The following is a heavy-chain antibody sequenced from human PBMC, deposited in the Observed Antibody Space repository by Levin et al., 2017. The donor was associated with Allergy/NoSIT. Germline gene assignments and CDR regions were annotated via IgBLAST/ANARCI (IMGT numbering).Heavy chain of an antibody. Sequence: SQTLSLTCAVYGGSFSGYYWSWIRQPPGKGLEWIGEINHSGSTNYNPSLKSRVTISVDTSKNQFSLKLSSVTAADTAVYYCARARGYCSSTSCVRRDSSSWLLDYWGQGTLVTVSS. J-gene: IGHJ4*02. V-gene: IGHV4-34*01. CDR3: ARARGYCSSTSCVRRDSSSWLLDY. D-gene: IGHD2-2*01. CDR2: INHSGST. CDR1: GGSFSGYY.